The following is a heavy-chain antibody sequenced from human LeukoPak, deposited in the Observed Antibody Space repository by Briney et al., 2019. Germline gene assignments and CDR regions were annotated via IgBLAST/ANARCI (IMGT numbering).Heavy chain of an antibody. Sequence: GGSLRLSCAASGLTVSSNYLSWVRQAPGKGLEWVAVIYSGGTTYYAASVKGRFTISRDNSKNTLYLQMNSLRAGDTAVYYCARDKGMGKYYFDYWGQGTLVTVSS. J-gene: IGHJ4*02. V-gene: IGHV3-66*01. D-gene: IGHD3-16*01. CDR2: IYSGGTT. CDR1: GLTVSSNY. CDR3: ARDKGMGKYYFDY.